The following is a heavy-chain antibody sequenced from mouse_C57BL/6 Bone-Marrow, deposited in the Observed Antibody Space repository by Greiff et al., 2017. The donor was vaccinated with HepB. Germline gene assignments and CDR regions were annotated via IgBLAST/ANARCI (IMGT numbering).Heavy chain of an antibody. CDR1: GFTFSSYG. CDR2: ISSGGSYT. D-gene: IGHD4-1*01. J-gene: IGHJ2*01. CDR3: ARLGRDY. Sequence: VQLKESGGDLVKPGGSLKLSCAASGFTFSSYGMSWVRQTPDKRLEWVATISSGGSYTYDPDSVKGRFTISRDNAKNTLYLQMSSLKSEDTAMYYCARLGRDYWGQGTTLTVSS. V-gene: IGHV5-6*01.